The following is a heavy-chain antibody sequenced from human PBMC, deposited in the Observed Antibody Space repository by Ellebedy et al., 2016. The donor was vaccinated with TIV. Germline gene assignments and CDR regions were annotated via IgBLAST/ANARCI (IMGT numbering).Heavy chain of an antibody. Sequence: PGGSLRLSCATSGFTFSSYAMSWVRQAPGKGLEWVSTISGSVGSTYYADSVKGRFTISRDNSKNTLYLQMNSLRVEDTAVYYCARGDYFDYWGQGTLVTVSS. CDR1: GFTFSSYA. CDR2: ISGSVGST. J-gene: IGHJ4*02. V-gene: IGHV3-23*01. CDR3: ARGDYFDY.